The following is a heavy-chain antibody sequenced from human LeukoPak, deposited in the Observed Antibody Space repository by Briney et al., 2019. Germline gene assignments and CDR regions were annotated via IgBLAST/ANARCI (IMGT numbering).Heavy chain of an antibody. Sequence: PGGSLRLSCAASGFTFSSHGMSWVRQAPGKGLEWVSTISGSGDNTYYADSVKGRFTISRDNSKNTLYLQMNSLRAEDTAVYYCAKDYSKTSYYGSGTYYRPNWFGPWGQGTLVTVSS. J-gene: IGHJ5*02. D-gene: IGHD3-10*01. CDR2: ISGSGDNT. CDR1: GFTFSSHG. CDR3: AKDYSKTSYYGSGTYYRPNWFGP. V-gene: IGHV3-23*01.